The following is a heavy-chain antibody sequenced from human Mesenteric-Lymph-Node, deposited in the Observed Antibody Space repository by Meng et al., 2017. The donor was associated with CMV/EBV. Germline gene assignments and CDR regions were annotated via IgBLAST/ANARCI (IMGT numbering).Heavy chain of an antibody. CDR1: SSSSYY. CDR2: IYYSGST. CDR3: ARESLIVVVPAARVGWFDP. Sequence: SSSSYYWGWLRQPPGKWLEWIGSIYYSGSTYYNPSLKSRVTISVDTSKNQFSLKLSSVTAADTAVYYCARESLIVVVPAARVGWFDPWGQGTLVTVSS. J-gene: IGHJ5*02. D-gene: IGHD2-2*01. V-gene: IGHV4-39*07.